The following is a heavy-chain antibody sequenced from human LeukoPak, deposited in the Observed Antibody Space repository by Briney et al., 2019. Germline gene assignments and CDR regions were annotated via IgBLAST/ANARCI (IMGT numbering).Heavy chain of an antibody. Sequence: GGSLRLSCAASGFTFNSYAMSWVRQAPWERLQWVSGISDSGGNTHYADSVRGRFTISRDNSKNTLYLQMNSLRAEDTAVYYCARHRSSWLIDYWGQGTLVTVSS. CDR2: ISDSGGNT. D-gene: IGHD6-6*01. CDR3: ARHRSSWLIDY. J-gene: IGHJ4*02. V-gene: IGHV3-23*01. CDR1: GFTFNSYA.